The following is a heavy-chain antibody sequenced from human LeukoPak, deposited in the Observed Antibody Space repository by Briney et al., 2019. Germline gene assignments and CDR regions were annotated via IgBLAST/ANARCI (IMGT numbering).Heavy chain of an antibody. CDR2: IYYSGST. J-gene: IGHJ4*02. CDR3: ARRIMVGWYFDY. V-gene: IGHV4-59*08. D-gene: IGHD2-8*01. CDR1: GGSISSYY. Sequence: SETLSLTCSVSGGSISSYYWSWIRQPPGKGLEWIGYIYYSGSTYYNPSLKSRVNISVGTSKNQFSLKLSSVTAADTAVYYCARRIMVGWYFDYWGQGTLVTVSS.